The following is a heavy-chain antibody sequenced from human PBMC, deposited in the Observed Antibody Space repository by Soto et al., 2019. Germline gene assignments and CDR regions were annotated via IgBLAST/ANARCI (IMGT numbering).Heavy chain of an antibody. Sequence: EEHLVETGGGLIQPGGSLNLSCAASGSTVSSSYMSWVRQAPGRGLEWVSIIYSGGSTSYADSVKGRFTVSRDSSKNTLYLQMTSLRTEDTAVYYCAGGPISATGTKGGNWGQGTLVTVSS. D-gene: IGHD6-13*01. J-gene: IGHJ4*02. V-gene: IGHV3-53*02. CDR3: AGGPISATGTKGGN. CDR2: IYSGGST. CDR1: GSTVSSSY.